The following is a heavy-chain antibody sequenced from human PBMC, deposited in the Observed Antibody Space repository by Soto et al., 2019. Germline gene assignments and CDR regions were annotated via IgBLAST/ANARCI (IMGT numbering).Heavy chain of an antibody. CDR2: ISAYNGNT. V-gene: IGHV1-18*01. J-gene: IGHJ4*03. CDR3: AKDSDGEYDRGVEDGNDV. Sequence: QVQLVQSGAEVKKPGASVKVSCKASGYTFTSYGISWVRQAPGQGLEWMGWISAYNGNTNYAQKLQGRVTMTTDTXPXTXXREVRGREAEDTAVEYRAKDSDGEYDRGVEDGNDVRGQGPQANLSP. CDR1: GYTFTSYG. D-gene: IGHD3-10*01.